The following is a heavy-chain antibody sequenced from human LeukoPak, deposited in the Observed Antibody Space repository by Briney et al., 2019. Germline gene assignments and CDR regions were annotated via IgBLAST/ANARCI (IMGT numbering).Heavy chain of an antibody. V-gene: IGHV3-30-3*01. D-gene: IGHD6-19*01. J-gene: IGHJ4*02. Sequence: GRSLRLSCAASEFTFSSYSMHWVRQAPGKGLEWVTVISYDGTNKYYADSVKGRFTISRDNSKSMVYLQMNSLRAEDTAVYYCASSASGWYNFDYWGQGTLVTVSS. CDR3: ASSASGWYNFDY. CDR2: ISYDGTNK. CDR1: EFTFSSYS.